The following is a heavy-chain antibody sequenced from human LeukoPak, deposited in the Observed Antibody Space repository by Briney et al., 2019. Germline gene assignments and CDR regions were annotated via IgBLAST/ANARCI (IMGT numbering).Heavy chain of an antibody. CDR2: IKQDGSEK. CDR3: ARRPSYYDSSDYYCFFDF. CDR1: GFTFRNAW. J-gene: IGHJ4*02. D-gene: IGHD3-22*01. Sequence: TGGSLRLSCAASGFTFRNAWMSWVRQAPGKGLEWVANIKQDGSEKYYVDSVKGRFTISRDNAKNSLYLQMNSLRAEDTAVYYCARRPSYYDSSDYYCFFDFWGQGTLVTVSS. V-gene: IGHV3-7*03.